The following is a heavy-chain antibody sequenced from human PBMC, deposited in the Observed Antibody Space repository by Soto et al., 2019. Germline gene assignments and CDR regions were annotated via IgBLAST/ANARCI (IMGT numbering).Heavy chain of an antibody. J-gene: IGHJ3*02. CDR1: GFTFSIYA. V-gene: IGHV3-23*01. D-gene: IGHD3-22*01. CDR2: ISGSGVST. Sequence: PGGSLRLSCAASGFTFSIYAMSWVRQAPGKGLEWVSGISGSGVSTYYADSVNGRSTISRDNSKNTLYLHMNSLRVEDTAVYYCAKGYDNSGYSAHDAFDMWGPGTMVT. CDR3: AKGYDNSGYSAHDAFDM.